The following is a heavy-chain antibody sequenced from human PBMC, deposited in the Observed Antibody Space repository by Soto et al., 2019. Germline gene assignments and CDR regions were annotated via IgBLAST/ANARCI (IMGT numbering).Heavy chain of an antibody. CDR2: ISGRGATT. D-gene: IGHD2-21*02. CDR3: AKDPEVVVTAPES. Sequence: EVQLLESGGGLVQPGGSLRLSCAASGFTFNRYAMNWVRQAAGKGLEWVSGISGRGATTYYADSGKGRFTISRDNSKNTLYLQMNSLRDGDTAVYYWAKDPEVVVTAPESWGQGTLVTVSS. V-gene: IGHV3-23*01. CDR1: GFTFNRYA. J-gene: IGHJ5*02.